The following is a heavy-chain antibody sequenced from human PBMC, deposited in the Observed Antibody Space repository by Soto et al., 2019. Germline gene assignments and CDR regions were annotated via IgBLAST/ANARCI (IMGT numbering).Heavy chain of an antibody. D-gene: IGHD6-19*01. CDR2: IYDSGST. CDR1: DAMTRGNY. J-gene: IGHJ4*02. Sequence: VTDAMTRGNYWRWIRQPPGKGLEWIGYIYDSGSTNYSPSLQGRVTMSVDRSKNQFSLALTSVSAADTALYFCARYRRGTGWYYLDYWGQG. CDR3: ARYRRGTGWYYLDY. V-gene: IGHV4-59*01.